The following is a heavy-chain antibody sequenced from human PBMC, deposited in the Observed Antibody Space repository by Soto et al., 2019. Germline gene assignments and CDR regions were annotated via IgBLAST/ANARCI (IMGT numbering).Heavy chain of an antibody. CDR1: GFTFSSYA. Sequence: GGSLRLSCAASGFTFSSYAMSWVRQAPGKGLEWVSAISGSGGSTYYADSVKGRFTISRDNSKNTLYLQMNSLRAEDTAVYYCAKDFLLGFYYDFWSGPLDPWGQGTLVTVSS. V-gene: IGHV3-23*01. D-gene: IGHD3-3*01. CDR2: ISGSGGST. CDR3: AKDFLLGFYYDFWSGPLDP. J-gene: IGHJ5*02.